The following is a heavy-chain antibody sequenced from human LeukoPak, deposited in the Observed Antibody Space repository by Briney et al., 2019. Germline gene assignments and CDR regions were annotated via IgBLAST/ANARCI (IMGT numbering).Heavy chain of an antibody. J-gene: IGHJ6*04. D-gene: IGHD3-10*02. Sequence: SGGSLRLSCAASGFTFSNFAMAWVRQAPGKGLEWVSYTSSSGSTIYYADSVKGRFTISRDNAKNSLYLQMNSLRAEDTAVYYCAELGITMIGGVWGKGTTVTISS. CDR1: GFTFSNFA. CDR3: AELGITMIGGV. CDR2: TSSSGSTI. V-gene: IGHV3-48*03.